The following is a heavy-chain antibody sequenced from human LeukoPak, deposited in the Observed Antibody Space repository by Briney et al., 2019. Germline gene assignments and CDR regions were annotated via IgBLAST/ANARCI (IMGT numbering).Heavy chain of an antibody. CDR3: ARIRRAAAGTPFDY. D-gene: IGHD6-13*01. J-gene: IGHJ4*02. CDR1: GYSFTSYW. Sequence: GESLKISCKGSGYSFTSYWIGWVRQMPGKGLEWMGIIYPGDSDTRYSLSFQGQVTFSADKSTSTAYLQWSSLKASDTAMYYCARIRRAAAGTPFDYWGQGTLVSVSS. CDR2: IYPGDSDT. V-gene: IGHV5-51*01.